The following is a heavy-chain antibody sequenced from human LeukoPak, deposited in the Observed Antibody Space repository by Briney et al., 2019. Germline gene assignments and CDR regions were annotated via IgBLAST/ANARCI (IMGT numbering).Heavy chain of an antibody. Sequence: GGSLRLSCAASGFTFSSYWMSWVRQAPGKGLEWVANIKQDVSEKYYVDSVKGRFTISKDNSKNTLYLQMNSLRAEDTAFYYCAKDSGYTSSWYFGDYWGQGTLVTVSS. J-gene: IGHJ4*02. CDR2: IKQDVSEK. CDR1: GFTFSSYW. V-gene: IGHV3-7*01. CDR3: AKDSGYTSSWYFGDY. D-gene: IGHD6-13*01.